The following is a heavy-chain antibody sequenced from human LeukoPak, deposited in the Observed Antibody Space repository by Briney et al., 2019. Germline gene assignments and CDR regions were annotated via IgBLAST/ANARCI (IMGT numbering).Heavy chain of an antibody. D-gene: IGHD6-13*01. CDR3: ARITGIEAAGDY. V-gene: IGHV3-7*04. J-gene: IGHJ4*02. Sequence: GGSLRLSCAASGFTFSTYWMSWVRQAPGRGLEWVANIKHDGSEKFYVDSVRGRFTISRDNAKNSLYLQLNSLRAEDAALYYCARITGIEAAGDYWGQGTLVTVSS. CDR1: GFTFSTYW. CDR2: IKHDGSEK.